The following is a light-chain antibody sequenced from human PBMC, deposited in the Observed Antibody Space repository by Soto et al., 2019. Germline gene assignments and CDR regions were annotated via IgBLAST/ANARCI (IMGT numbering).Light chain of an antibody. Sequence: EIVLTQSPAPLAVYPGERVSRPYSASQGIGSTLAWYQQKPGQTPRLLIYDSSTRAIGIPTRFSGSRSGTEFTLTINGLQSEDFAVYYCPRYNNCPLTFGGGTKVDIK. V-gene: IGKV3-15*01. CDR3: PRYNNCPLT. CDR1: QGIGST. CDR2: DSS. J-gene: IGKJ4*01.